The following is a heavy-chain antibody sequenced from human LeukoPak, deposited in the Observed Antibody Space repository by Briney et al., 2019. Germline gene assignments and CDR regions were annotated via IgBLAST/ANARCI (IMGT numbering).Heavy chain of an antibody. CDR2: IRSKANSYAP. V-gene: IGHV3-73*01. Sequence: GGSLRLSCAASGFTFSGSAMHWVRQASGKGLEWVGRIRSKANSYAPAYAASVKGRFTISRDDSKNTAYLQMNSLKTEDTAVYYCTRVGIYYDSSGYYYAAGFDYYYYMDVWGKGTTVTVSS. CDR3: TRVGIYYDSSGYYYAAGFDYYYYMDV. CDR1: GFTFSGSA. J-gene: IGHJ6*03. D-gene: IGHD3-22*01.